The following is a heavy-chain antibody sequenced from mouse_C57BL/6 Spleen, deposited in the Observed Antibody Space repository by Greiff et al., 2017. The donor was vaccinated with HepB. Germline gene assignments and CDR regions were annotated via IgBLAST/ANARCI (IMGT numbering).Heavy chain of an antibody. V-gene: IGHV1-82*01. CDR1: GYAFSSSW. Sequence: VQLQESGPELVKPGASVKISCKASGYAFSSSWMNWVKQRPGKGLEWIGRIYPGDGDTNYNGKFKGKATLTADKSSSTAYMQLSSLTSEDSAVYFCAREGVTTDFDYWGQGTTLTVSS. CDR3: AREGVTTDFDY. CDR2: IYPGDGDT. J-gene: IGHJ2*01. D-gene: IGHD2-2*01.